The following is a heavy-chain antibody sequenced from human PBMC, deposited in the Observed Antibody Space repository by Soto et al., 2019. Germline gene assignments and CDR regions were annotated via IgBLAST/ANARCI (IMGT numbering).Heavy chain of an antibody. CDR3: ARDGAYYYDSSGYYREGYFDY. J-gene: IGHJ4*02. CDR2: ISSSSSYT. V-gene: IGHV3-11*06. CDR1: GFTFSDYY. D-gene: IGHD3-22*01. Sequence: GGSLRLSCAASGFTFSDYYLSWIRQAPGTGLEWVSYISSSSSYTNYADSVKGRFTISRDNAKNSLYLQMNSLRAEDTAVYYCARDGAYYYDSSGYYREGYFDYWGQGTLVTVSS.